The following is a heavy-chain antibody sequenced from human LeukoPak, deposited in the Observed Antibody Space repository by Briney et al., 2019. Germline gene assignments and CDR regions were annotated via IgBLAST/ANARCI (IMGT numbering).Heavy chain of an antibody. CDR1: GYTFTGYY. Sequence: ASVKVSRKASGYTFTGYYMHWVRQAPGQGLEWMGWINPNSGGTNYAQKFQGRVTMTRDTSISTAYMELSRLRSDDTAVYYCALISSSWYAVDYWGQGTLVTVSS. CDR2: INPNSGGT. CDR3: ALISSSWYAVDY. V-gene: IGHV1-2*02. J-gene: IGHJ4*02. D-gene: IGHD6-13*01.